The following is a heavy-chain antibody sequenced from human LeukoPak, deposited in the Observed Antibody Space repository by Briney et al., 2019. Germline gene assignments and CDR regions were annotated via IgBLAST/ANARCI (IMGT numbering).Heavy chain of an antibody. CDR2: ISYDGSNK. Sequence: GRSLRLSCAASGLTFSSYGMHWVRQAPGKGLEWVAVISYDGSNKYYADSVKGRFTISRDNSKNALYLQMNSLRAEDTAVYYCAKLSGYSSGWYPSWGQGTLVTVSS. CDR3: AKLSGYSSGWYPS. CDR1: GLTFSSYG. V-gene: IGHV3-30*18. D-gene: IGHD6-19*01. J-gene: IGHJ4*02.